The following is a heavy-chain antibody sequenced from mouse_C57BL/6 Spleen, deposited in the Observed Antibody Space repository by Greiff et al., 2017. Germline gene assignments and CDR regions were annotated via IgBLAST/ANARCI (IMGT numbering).Heavy chain of an antibody. CDR1: GYTFTEYT. D-gene: IGHD2-3*01. CDR2: FYPGSGSI. Sequence: VQLQQSGAELVKPGASVKLSCKASGYTFTEYTIHWVKQRSGQGLEWIGWFYPGSGSIKYNEKFKDKATLNADKSSSTVYMELSRLTSEDSAVYFCARHEEGGWLLPWYFDVWGTGTTVTVSS. J-gene: IGHJ1*03. CDR3: ARHEEGGWLLPWYFDV. V-gene: IGHV1-62-2*01.